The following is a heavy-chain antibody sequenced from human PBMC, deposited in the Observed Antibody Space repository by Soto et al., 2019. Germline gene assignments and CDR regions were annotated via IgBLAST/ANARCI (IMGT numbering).Heavy chain of an antibody. D-gene: IGHD3-10*01. V-gene: IGHV3-30-3*01. CDR3: AREPDSGVEYYYYGMDV. Sequence: GGSLRLSCAASGFTFSSYAMHWVRQAPGKGLEWVAVISYDGSNKYYADSVKGRFTISRDNSKNTLYLQMNSLRAEDTAVYYCAREPDSGVEYYYYGMDVWGQGTSVTVSS. CDR1: GFTFSSYA. J-gene: IGHJ6*02. CDR2: ISYDGSNK.